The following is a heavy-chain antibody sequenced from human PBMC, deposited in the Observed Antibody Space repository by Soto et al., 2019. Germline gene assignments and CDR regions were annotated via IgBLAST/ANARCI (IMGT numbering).Heavy chain of an antibody. D-gene: IGHD3-10*01. CDR3: ARGGYSGYGSGSYYKPSYYYGMDV. CDR1: GGSFSGYY. CDR2: INHSGNT. J-gene: IGHJ6*02. Sequence: SETLSLTCAVYGGSFSGYYWSWIRQPPGKGLEWIGEINHSGNTNYNPSLKSRVTISVDKSKNQFSLKLSSVTAADTAVYYCARGGYSGYGSGSYYKPSYYYGMDVWGQGTTVTVSS. V-gene: IGHV4-34*01.